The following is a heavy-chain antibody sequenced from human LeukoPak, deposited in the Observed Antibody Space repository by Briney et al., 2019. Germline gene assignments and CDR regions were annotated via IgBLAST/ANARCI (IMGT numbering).Heavy chain of an antibody. CDR3: ARDLRSTMVFPRDTYFDY. CDR2: INPNSGGT. V-gene: IGHV1-2*02. CDR1: GYTFTGYY. D-gene: IGHD3-10*01. Sequence: ASVKVSCKASGYTFTGYYMQWVRQAPGQGLEWMGWINPNSGGTNYAQKFQGRVTMTRDTSISTAYMELSRLRSDDTAVYYCARDLRSTMVFPRDTYFDYWGQGTLVTVSS. J-gene: IGHJ4*02.